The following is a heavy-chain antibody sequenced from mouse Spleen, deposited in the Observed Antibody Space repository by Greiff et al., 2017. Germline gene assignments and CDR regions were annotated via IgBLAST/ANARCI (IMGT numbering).Heavy chain of an antibody. D-gene: IGHD2-1*01. J-gene: IGHJ3*01. CDR1: GFNIKDYY. Sequence: VQLQQPGAELVRPGASVKLSCTASGFNIKDYYMHWVKQRPEQGLEWIGRIDPEDGDTEYAPKFQGKATMTADTSSNTAYLQLSSLTSEDTAVYYCTTDYGNYVWFAYWGQGTLVTVSA. V-gene: IGHV14-1*01. CDR3: TTDYGNYVWFAY. CDR2: IDPEDGDT.